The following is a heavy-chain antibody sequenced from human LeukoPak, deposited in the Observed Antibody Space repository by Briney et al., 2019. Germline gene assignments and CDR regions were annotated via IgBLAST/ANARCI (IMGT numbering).Heavy chain of an antibody. CDR2: INPNSGGT. Sequence: ASVKVSCKASGYTFTGYYMHWVRQAPGQGLEWMGWINPNSGGTNYAQKFQGRVTMTRDTSTSTVYMELSSLRSEDTAVYYCARDRDPGVDAFDIWGQGTMVTVSS. V-gene: IGHV1-2*02. D-gene: IGHD3-3*01. CDR1: GYTFTGYY. CDR3: ARDRDPGVDAFDI. J-gene: IGHJ3*02.